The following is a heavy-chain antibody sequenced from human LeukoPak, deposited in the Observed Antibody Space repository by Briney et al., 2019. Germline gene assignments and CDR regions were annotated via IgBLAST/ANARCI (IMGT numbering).Heavy chain of an antibody. Sequence: PGGSLRLSCAASGFTFSDFYMNWIRQAPEKGPEWVSFIGSSSTHTNYADSVKGRFTISRDNAKNSLYLQMNSLRAEDTAIYYCARDAGYSSSYYLGYFDYWGQGTLVTVSS. J-gene: IGHJ4*02. CDR1: GFTFSDFY. V-gene: IGHV3-11*06. D-gene: IGHD6-13*01. CDR2: IGSSSTHT. CDR3: ARDAGYSSSYYLGYFDY.